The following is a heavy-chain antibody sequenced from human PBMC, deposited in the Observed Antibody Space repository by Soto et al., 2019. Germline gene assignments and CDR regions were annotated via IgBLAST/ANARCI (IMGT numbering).Heavy chain of an antibody. V-gene: IGHV1-2*04. CDR1: GYTFTGYY. J-gene: IGHJ3*02. Sequence: ASVKVSCKASGYTFTGYYMHWVRQAPGQGLEWMGWINPNSGGTNYAQKFQGWVTTTRDTSISTAYMELSRLRSDDTAVYYCARGGAVGFGELYSAFEIWGQGTMVTVSS. D-gene: IGHD3-10*01. CDR3: ARGGAVGFGELYSAFEI. CDR2: INPNSGGT.